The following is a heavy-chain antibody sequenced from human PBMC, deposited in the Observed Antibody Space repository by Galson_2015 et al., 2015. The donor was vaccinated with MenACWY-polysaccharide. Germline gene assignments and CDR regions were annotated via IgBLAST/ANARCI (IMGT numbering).Heavy chain of an antibody. CDR3: TKDWGY. D-gene: IGHD3-16*01. CDR1: GFTFTTYA. Sequence: FLRLSCAASGFTFTTYAMTWVRQAPGKGLEWVSVISASGGSTYYADSVKGRFTISRDNSKNTVSLQMNSLTAEDTAVYYCTKDWGYWGQGTLVTVSS. J-gene: IGHJ4*02. CDR2: ISASGGST. V-gene: IGHV3-23*01.